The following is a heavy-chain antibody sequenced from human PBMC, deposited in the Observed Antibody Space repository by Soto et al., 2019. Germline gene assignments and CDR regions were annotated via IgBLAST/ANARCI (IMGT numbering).Heavy chain of an antibody. CDR1: GFTFSSYG. Sequence: SGGSLRLSCAASGFTFSSYGMHWVRQAPGKGLEWVAVISCDGSNKYYADSVKGRFTISRDNSKNTLYLQMNSLRAEDTAVYYCAKDSTVVVTAIGSWYFDLWGRGTLVTLSS. CDR3: AKDSTVVVTAIGSWYFDL. J-gene: IGHJ2*01. CDR2: ISCDGSNK. D-gene: IGHD2-21*02. V-gene: IGHV3-30*18.